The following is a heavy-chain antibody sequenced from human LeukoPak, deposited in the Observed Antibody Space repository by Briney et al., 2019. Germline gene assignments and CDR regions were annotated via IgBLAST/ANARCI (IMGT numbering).Heavy chain of an antibody. V-gene: IGHV3-23*01. CDR1: GFTFSSYA. D-gene: IGHD3-22*01. J-gene: IGHJ4*02. Sequence: PGGSLRLSCAASGFTFSSYAMSWVRQAPGKGLEWVSDISGSGGSTYYADSVKGRFTISRDNSKNTLYLQMNSLRAEDTAVYYCAKDPGRGWLSPYYFDYWGQGTLVTVSS. CDR3: AKDPGRGWLSPYYFDY. CDR2: ISGSGGST.